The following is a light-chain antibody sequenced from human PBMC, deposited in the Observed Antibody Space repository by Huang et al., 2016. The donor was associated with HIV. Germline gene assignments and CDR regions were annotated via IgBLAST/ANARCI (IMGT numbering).Light chain of an antibody. Sequence: VMMQSPASLSVSPGEGATLSCRASQSIGTNLAWYQQKPGQAPCLLIYSTSTRATGVPARFSGSGYGTQFTLTISFLQSEDFAVYYCQQYNDWPRTFGQGTKVEIK. J-gene: IGKJ1*01. CDR3: QQYNDWPRT. CDR2: STS. CDR1: QSIGTN. V-gene: IGKV3-15*01.